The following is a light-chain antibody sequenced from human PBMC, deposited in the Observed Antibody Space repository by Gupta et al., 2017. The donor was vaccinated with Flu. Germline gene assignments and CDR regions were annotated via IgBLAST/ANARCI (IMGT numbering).Light chain of an antibody. CDR3: QQDNNWPRT. CDR2: AAS. J-gene: IGKJ1*01. V-gene: IGKV3-15*01. CDR1: QSVSSN. Sequence: EIVMTQSPATLSVSPGERATLSCRASQSVSSNLGWYQQKPGQAPRLLIYAASTKATGIPVRFSGSGSGTEFTLTISSLQSEDFAVYYCQQDNNWPRTFGQGSKVEIK.